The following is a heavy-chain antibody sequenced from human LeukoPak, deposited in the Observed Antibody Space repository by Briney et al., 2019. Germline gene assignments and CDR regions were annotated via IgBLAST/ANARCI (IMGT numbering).Heavy chain of an antibody. CDR1: GYTFTGYY. D-gene: IGHD6-6*01. V-gene: IGHV1-3*03. CDR2: INAGNGNT. Sequence: ASVKVSCKASGYTFTGYYIQWVRQAPGQGLEWMGWINAGNGNTKYSQEFQGRVTITRDTSASTAYMELSSLRSEDMAVYYCARDPGSSSEEFDYWGQGTLVTVSS. CDR3: ARDPGSSSEEFDY. J-gene: IGHJ4*02.